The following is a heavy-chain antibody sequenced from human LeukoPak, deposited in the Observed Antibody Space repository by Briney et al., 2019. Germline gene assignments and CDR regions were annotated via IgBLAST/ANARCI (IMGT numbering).Heavy chain of an antibody. CDR2: IPNDGSKT. V-gene: IGHV3-30*18. CDR3: ANERGYNYGYSFDY. Sequence: GGSLRLSCAASGFTFSSYWMSWVRQAPGKGLEWVAAIPNDGSKTYYADSVKGRFTISRDNSKNTLYLQMNSLRTEDTAVYYCANERGYNYGYSFDYWGQGTLVTVSS. D-gene: IGHD5-18*01. J-gene: IGHJ4*02. CDR1: GFTFSSYW.